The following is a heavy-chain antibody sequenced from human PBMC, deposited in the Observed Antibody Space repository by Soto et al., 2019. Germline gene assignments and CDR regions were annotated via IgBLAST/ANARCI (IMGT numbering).Heavy chain of an antibody. CDR3: ARGTFGDRAHYYYYMDG. V-gene: IGHV4-61*08. Sequence: SETLSLTCTVSGGSISSGGYYWSWIRQHPGKGLEWIGYIYYSGSTNYNPSLKSRVTISVDTSKNQFSLKLSSVTAADTAVYYCARGTFGDRAHYYYYMDGWGKGTTVTVSS. CDR2: IYYSGST. CDR1: GGSISSGGYY. D-gene: IGHD3-10*01. J-gene: IGHJ6*03.